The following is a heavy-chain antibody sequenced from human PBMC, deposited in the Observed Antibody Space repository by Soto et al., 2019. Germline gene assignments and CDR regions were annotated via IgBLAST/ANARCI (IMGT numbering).Heavy chain of an antibody. D-gene: IGHD3-10*01. CDR1: GYSFTSYW. CDR3: ASSGEPGFEY. Sequence: GESLKISCKGSGYSFTSYWISCVRQMPGKGLEGMGRSDPSDSYTNYSPSFQGHVTISADKSISTAYLQWSSLKASDTAMYYCASSGEPGFEYWGQGTMVTVSS. V-gene: IGHV5-10-1*01. J-gene: IGHJ4*02. CDR2: SDPSDSYT.